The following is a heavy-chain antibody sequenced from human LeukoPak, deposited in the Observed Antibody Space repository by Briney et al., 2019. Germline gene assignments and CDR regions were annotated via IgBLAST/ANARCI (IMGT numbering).Heavy chain of an antibody. D-gene: IGHD2-15*01. CDR1: GYTFTSYY. CDR2: INPSGGST. CDR3: ARSRYCSGGSCYSIPDY. Sequence: ASVKVSCKASGYTFTSYYMHWVRQAPGQGLEWMGIINPSGGSTSYAQKFQGRVTMTRDMSTSTVYMELSSLRSEDTAVYYCARSRYCSGGSCYSIPDYWGQGTLVTVSS. J-gene: IGHJ4*02. V-gene: IGHV1-46*01.